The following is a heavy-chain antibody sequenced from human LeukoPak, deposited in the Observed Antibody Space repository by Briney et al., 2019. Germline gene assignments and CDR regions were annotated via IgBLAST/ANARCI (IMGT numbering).Heavy chain of an antibody. CDR1: GFTFDDYA. D-gene: IGHD3-22*01. CDR3: AKDSDSSGYYYGGIDY. J-gene: IGHJ4*02. Sequence: PGRSLRLSCTASGFTFDDYAMHWVRQAPGKGLEWVSGISWNSGSIGYADSVKGRFTISRDNVKNSLYLQMNSLRAEDTALYYCAKDSDSSGYYYGGIDYWGQGTLVTVSS. CDR2: ISWNSGSI. V-gene: IGHV3-9*01.